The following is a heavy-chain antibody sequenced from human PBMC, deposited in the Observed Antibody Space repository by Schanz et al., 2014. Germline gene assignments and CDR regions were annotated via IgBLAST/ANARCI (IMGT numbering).Heavy chain of an antibody. CDR1: GGSIRSGTYY. D-gene: IGHD5-12*01. Sequence: QVQLQLSGPGLVKPSQTLSLTCTVSGGSIRSGTYYWSWIRQPAGKALEWVGRVFPNGLPNYNPSLKRRFPISLDPPKNQFSRALTSLAAADTAVYYCARDSAWRLDLWGRGTLVTVSS. V-gene: IGHV4-61*02. J-gene: IGHJ2*01. CDR3: ARDSAWRLDL. CDR2: VFPNGLP.